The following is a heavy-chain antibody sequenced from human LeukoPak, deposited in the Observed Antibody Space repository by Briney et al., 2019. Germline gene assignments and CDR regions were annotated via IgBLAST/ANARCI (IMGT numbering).Heavy chain of an antibody. CDR1: GGSISSYY. D-gene: IGHD2-2*01. CDR3: ARDCSSTSCSNYWYFDL. V-gene: IGHV4-59*12. CDR2: IHHSGST. Sequence: SETLSLTCTVSGGSISSYYWSWIRQPPGKGLEWIGYIHHSGSTYYNPSLKSRVTISVDTSKNQFSLRLSSVTAADTAVYYCARDCSSTSCSNYWYFDLWGRGTLVTVSS. J-gene: IGHJ2*01.